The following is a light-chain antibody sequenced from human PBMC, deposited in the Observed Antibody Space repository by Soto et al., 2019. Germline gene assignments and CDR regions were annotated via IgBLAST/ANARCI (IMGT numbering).Light chain of an antibody. CDR2: QDN. CDR1: KLGDKY. CDR3: GGGDSSTVV. Sequence: SYELTQPPSVSVSPGQTATFTCSGDKLGDKYACWYQQKPGQSPVLIIYQDNKRPSGIPERFSGSNSGNTATLTISGTQAREGVDYYCGGGDSSTVVLGGGTRVTAL. V-gene: IGLV3-1*01. J-gene: IGLJ2*01.